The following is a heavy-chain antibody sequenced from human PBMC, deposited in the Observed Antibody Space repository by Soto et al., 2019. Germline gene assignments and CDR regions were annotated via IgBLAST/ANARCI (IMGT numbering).Heavy chain of an antibody. Sequence: SETLSLTCTVSGGSFSSSSYCWGWVRQPPGKGLEWIGSVYYSGSTYYNPSLESRVTISVDKSKNQFSLKLMSLSAADTAVYYCGRLEGLATISYYFDYWGQGALVTVPQ. CDR1: GGSFSSSSYC. CDR3: GRLEGLATISYYFDY. D-gene: IGHD3-9*01. J-gene: IGHJ4*02. CDR2: VYYSGST. V-gene: IGHV4-39*01.